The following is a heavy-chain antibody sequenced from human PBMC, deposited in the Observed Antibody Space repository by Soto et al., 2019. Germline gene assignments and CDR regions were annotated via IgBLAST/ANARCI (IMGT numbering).Heavy chain of an antibody. D-gene: IGHD3-16*02. J-gene: IGHJ4*02. V-gene: IGHV2-5*02. Sequence: QITLKESGPTLVKPTQTLTLTCTFSGFSLSTSGVGVGWIRQPPGKALEWLALIYWDDDKRYSPSLKSRLTITKDTSKNQVVLTMTNMDPVDTATYYCAHGTTTHDYIWGSYRSEFDYWGQGTLVTVSS. CDR2: IYWDDDK. CDR3: AHGTTTHDYIWGSYRSEFDY. CDR1: GFSLSTSGVG.